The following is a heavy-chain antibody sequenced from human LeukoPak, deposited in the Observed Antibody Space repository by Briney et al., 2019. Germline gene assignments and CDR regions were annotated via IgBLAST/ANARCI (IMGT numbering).Heavy chain of an antibody. J-gene: IGHJ4*02. CDR1: GVSINTYY. D-gene: IGHD1-26*01. CDR3: AAGPWELDF. CDR2: IYNGGNT. V-gene: IGHV4-4*09. Sequence: SETLSLTCTVSGVSINTYYASWIRQAPGKGLEFIGFIYNGGNTNYNPSLKSRATISVHTSNNQFSLRLTSVTAADTAMYYCAAGPWELDFWGQGTLVTVSS.